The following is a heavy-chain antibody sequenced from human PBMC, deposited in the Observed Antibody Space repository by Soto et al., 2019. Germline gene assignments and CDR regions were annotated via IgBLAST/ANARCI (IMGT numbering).Heavy chain of an antibody. D-gene: IGHD3-22*01. CDR1: GYTFTSYG. CDR2: ISAYNGNT. CDR3: AREMGTYYYDSSGYRYYYYYYGMDV. J-gene: IGHJ6*02. V-gene: IGHV1-18*01. Sequence: ASVKVSCKASGYTFTSYGISWVRQAPGQGLEWMGWISAYNGNTNYAQKPQGRVTMTTDTSTSTAYMELRSLRSDDTAVYYCAREMGTYYYDSSGYRYYYYYYGMDVWGQGTTVTVSS.